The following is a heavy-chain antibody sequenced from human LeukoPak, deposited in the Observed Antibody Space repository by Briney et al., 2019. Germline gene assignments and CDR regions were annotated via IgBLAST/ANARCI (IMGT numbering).Heavy chain of an antibody. Sequence: GGSLRLSCAASGFTFSSYNLNWVRQAPGKGLEWVSSISSSSSYIYYADPVKGRFTISRDNAKKSLYLQMNSLRAEDTALYYCAKDLYSSGWYDGCYFDYWGQGTLVTVSS. V-gene: IGHV3-21*04. CDR2: ISSSSSYI. D-gene: IGHD6-19*01. CDR3: AKDLYSSGWYDGCYFDY. CDR1: GFTFSSYN. J-gene: IGHJ4*02.